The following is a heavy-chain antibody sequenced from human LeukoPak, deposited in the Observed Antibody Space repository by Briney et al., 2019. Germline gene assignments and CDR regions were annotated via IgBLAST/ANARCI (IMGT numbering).Heavy chain of an antibody. Sequence: ASVKVSCKASGYTFTGYYMHWVRQAPGQGLEWMGWINPNSGGTNYAQKFQGRVTMTRDTSISTAYMELSRLRSDDTAVYYCARVDTPIAAAGADYWGQGNPVTVSS. CDR1: GYTFTGYY. CDR2: INPNSGGT. CDR3: ARVDTPIAAAGADY. J-gene: IGHJ4*02. V-gene: IGHV1-2*02. D-gene: IGHD6-13*01.